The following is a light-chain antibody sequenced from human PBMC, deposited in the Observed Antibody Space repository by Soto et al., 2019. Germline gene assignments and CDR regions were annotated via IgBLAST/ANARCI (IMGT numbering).Light chain of an antibody. CDR3: QQYDSSPQT. Sequence: EVVLTQSPGTLSLSPGERATLSCRASQSVSRNYIAWYQQRSGQAPRLLIQGASNRATGMPDRFSGSGSGTYFTLTIARLEPEDFAVYYCQQYDSSPQTFGQGTKVEIK. V-gene: IGKV3-20*01. CDR2: GAS. CDR1: QSVSRNY. J-gene: IGKJ1*01.